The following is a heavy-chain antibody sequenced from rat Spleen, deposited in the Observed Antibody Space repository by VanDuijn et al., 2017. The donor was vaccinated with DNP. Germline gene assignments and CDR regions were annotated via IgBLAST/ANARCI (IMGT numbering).Heavy chain of an antibody. CDR2: IDSAGST. CDR3: AIQLGVFDY. J-gene: IGHJ3*01. D-gene: IGHD5-1*01. Sequence: EVQLQESGPGLVKPSQSLPLTCSVTGYSITSTHKWTWIRKFPGNELEGMGYIDSAGSTNYNPSLKSRFSITRDTSKNQFFLQVTSVRNEDTATYYCAIQLGVFDYWGQGTLVTVSS. CDR1: GYSITSTHK. V-gene: IGHV3-3*01.